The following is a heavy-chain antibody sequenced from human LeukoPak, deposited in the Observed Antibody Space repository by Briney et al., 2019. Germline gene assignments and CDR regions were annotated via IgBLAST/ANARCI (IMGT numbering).Heavy chain of an antibody. Sequence: PGGSLRLSCAASGFALSSYAMSWVRQAPGKGLEWVSAISVSGGSTYYADSVKGRFTISRDNSKNTLYLQMNSLRAEDTAVYYCAKDSAAGKYNWFDPWGQGTLVTVSS. D-gene: IGHD6-13*01. CDR1: GFALSSYA. V-gene: IGHV3-23*01. CDR2: ISVSGGST. J-gene: IGHJ5*02. CDR3: AKDSAAGKYNWFDP.